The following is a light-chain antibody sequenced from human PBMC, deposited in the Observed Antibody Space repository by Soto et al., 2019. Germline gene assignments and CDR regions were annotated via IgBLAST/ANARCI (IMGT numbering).Light chain of an antibody. CDR1: SSDVGGYNY. CDR3: AVWDNSMTAWV. Sequence: QSVLTQPASVSGSPGQSITISCTGTSSDVGGYNYVSWYQQRPGKAPKFMIYEVTNRPSGVSNRFSGSKSGNTASLTITGLRSEDEAHYYCAVWDNSMTAWVFGGGTKVTVL. V-gene: IGLV2-14*01. J-gene: IGLJ3*02. CDR2: EVT.